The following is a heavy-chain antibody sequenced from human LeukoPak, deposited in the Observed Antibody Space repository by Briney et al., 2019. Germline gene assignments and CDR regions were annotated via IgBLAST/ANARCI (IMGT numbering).Heavy chain of an antibody. J-gene: IGHJ4*02. Sequence: GGSLRLTCAASGFAVSSKYMNWVRQAPGKGLEWVTVIYLDGRADYADSVKGRFTISSDNSKNTVYLQMNSLKDEDAAVYYCARDAETSLANWGQGTLVTVSP. CDR1: GFAVSSKY. CDR2: IYLDGRA. D-gene: IGHD5-24*01. CDR3: ARDAETSLAN. V-gene: IGHV3-66*01.